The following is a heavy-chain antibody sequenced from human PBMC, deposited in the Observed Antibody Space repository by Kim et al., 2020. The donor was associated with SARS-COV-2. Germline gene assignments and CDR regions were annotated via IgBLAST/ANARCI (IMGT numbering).Heavy chain of an antibody. J-gene: IGHJ4*02. CDR2: AYNGNT. CDR3: ARGKDY. V-gene: IGHV1-18*01. Sequence: AYNGNTNYAQRFQGRVTMTTATSTSTAYMELRSLRSDDTAVYYCARGKDYWGQGTLVTVSS.